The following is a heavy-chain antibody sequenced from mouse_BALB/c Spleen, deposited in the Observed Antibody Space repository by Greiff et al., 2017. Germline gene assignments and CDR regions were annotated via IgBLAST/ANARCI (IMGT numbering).Heavy chain of an antibody. V-gene: IGHV3-2*02. CDR2: ISYSGST. D-gene: IGHD2-3*01. CDR3: ASPIYDGYYVFAY. CDR1: GYSITSDYA. Sequence: VQLQQSGPGLVKPSQSLSLTCTVTGYSITSDYAWNWIRQFPGNKLEWMGYISYSGSTSYNPSLKSRISITRDTSKNQFFLQLNSVTTEDTATYYCASPIYDGYYVFAYWGQGTLVTVSA. J-gene: IGHJ3*01.